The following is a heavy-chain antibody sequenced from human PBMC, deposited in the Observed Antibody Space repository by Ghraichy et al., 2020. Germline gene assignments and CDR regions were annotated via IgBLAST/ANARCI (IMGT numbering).Heavy chain of an antibody. CDR3: AKQAYDTTGYYPFYFDL. D-gene: IGHD3-22*01. Sequence: GGSLRLSCAASGFTFSNSAMSWVRQAPGKGLEWVSTITASGGSTYYADSVKGRFTVSRDNSKNTLYLQMNSLRVEDTALYFCAKQAYDTTGYYPFYFDLWHHGILVNVSS. V-gene: IGHV3-23*01. CDR1: GFTFSNSA. J-gene: IGHJ4*01. CDR2: ITASGGST.